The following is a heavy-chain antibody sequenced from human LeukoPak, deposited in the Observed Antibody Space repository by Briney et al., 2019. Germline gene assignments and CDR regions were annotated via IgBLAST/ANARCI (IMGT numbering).Heavy chain of an antibody. CDR1: GYSISSGYH. D-gene: IGHD7-27*01. J-gene: IGHJ4*02. V-gene: IGHV4-38-2*02. CDR2: VYRSGTT. CDR3: ARENWVFDY. Sequence: SETLSHTCVVYGYSISSGYHWGWIRQPPGKGLEWIGSVYRSGTTYYDPSLKSRVTISVDTSKNQISLKVRSVTAADTAMYYCARENWVFDYWGQGILVTVSS.